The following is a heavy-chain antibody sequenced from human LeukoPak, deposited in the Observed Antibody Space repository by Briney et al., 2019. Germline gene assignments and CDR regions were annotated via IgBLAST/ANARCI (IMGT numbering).Heavy chain of an antibody. CDR3: ARRFPIFGVVIDYYYMDV. D-gene: IGHD3-3*02. Sequence: PGGSLRLSCAASGFTFSDYYMSWIRQAPGKGLEWVSYISSSGSTIYYADSVKGRFTISRDNAKNSLYLQMNSLRAEDTAVYYCARRFPIFGVVIDYYYMDVWGKGTTVTVSS. J-gene: IGHJ6*03. CDR2: ISSSGSTI. V-gene: IGHV3-11*04. CDR1: GFTFSDYY.